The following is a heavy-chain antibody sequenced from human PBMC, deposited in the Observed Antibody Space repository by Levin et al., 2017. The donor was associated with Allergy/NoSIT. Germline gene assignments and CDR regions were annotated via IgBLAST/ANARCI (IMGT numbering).Heavy chain of an antibody. CDR3: AMSEEHIVVVTLGY. D-gene: IGHD2-21*02. Sequence: PSETLSLTCTVSGGSISSSSYYWGWIRQPPGKGLEWIGSIYYSGSTYYNPSLKSRVTISVDTSKNQFSLKLSSVTAADTAVYYCAMSEEHIVVVTLGYWGQGTLVTVSS. CDR2: IYYSGST. J-gene: IGHJ4*02. CDR1: GGSISSSSYY. V-gene: IGHV4-39*01.